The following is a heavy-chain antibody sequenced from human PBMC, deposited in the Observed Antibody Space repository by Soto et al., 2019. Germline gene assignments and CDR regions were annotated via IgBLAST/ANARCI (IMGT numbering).Heavy chain of an antibody. CDR1: GFTFSGSA. J-gene: IGHJ5*02. Sequence: EVQLVESGGGLVQPGGSLKLSCAASGFTFSGSAMHWVRQASGKGLEWVGRIRSKANSYATAYAASMKGRFTISRDDSKNTAYLQMNSLKTEDTAVYYCTRGITMVRGVYWFDPWGQGTLVTVSS. D-gene: IGHD3-10*01. CDR3: TRGITMVRGVYWFDP. CDR2: IRSKANSYAT. V-gene: IGHV3-73*02.